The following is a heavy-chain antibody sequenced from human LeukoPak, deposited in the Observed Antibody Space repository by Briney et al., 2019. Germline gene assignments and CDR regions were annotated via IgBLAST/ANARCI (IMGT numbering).Heavy chain of an antibody. D-gene: IGHD2-2*02. CDR3: ASDWDIVVVPAAIRNYYYGMDV. Sequence: ASVKVSCKASGGTFSSYAISWVRQAPGQGLEWMGRIIPILGIANYAQKFQGRVTITADKSTSTAYMELSSLRSEDTAVYYCASDWDIVVVPAAIRNYYYGMDVWGQGTTVTVSS. CDR1: GGTFSSYA. CDR2: IIPILGIA. J-gene: IGHJ6*02. V-gene: IGHV1-69*04.